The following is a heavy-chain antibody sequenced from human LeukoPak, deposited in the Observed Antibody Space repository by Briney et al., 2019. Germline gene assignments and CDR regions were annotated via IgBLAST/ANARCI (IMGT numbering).Heavy chain of an antibody. Sequence: GGSLRLSCAASGFTFDDYAMHWVRQAPGKGLEWVSLISGDGGSTYYADSVKGRFTISRDNSKNSLYLQMNSLRTEDTALYYCAKDNYYDSSGPAAFDIWGQGTMVTVSS. V-gene: IGHV3-43*02. CDR2: ISGDGGST. CDR3: AKDNYYDSSGPAAFDI. J-gene: IGHJ3*02. D-gene: IGHD3-22*01. CDR1: GFTFDDYA.